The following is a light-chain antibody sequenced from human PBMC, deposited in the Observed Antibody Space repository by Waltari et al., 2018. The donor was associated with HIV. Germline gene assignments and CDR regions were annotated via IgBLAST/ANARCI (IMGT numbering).Light chain of an antibody. CDR3: QQYYSTPVT. Sequence: DIVMTQSPESLAVSLCGRATISCRPSPGLLDTSNNKDYLVWYQQKPGQPPKVLISWASTRESGVPDRFSGSGSGTDFTLTISSLQAEDVAVYYCQQYYSTPVTFGQGTKLEIK. CDR2: WAS. J-gene: IGKJ2*01. V-gene: IGKV4-1*01. CDR1: PGLLDTSNNKDY.